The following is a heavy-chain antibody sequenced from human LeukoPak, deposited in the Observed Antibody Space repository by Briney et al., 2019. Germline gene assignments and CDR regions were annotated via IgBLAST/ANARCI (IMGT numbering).Heavy chain of an antibody. J-gene: IGHJ4*02. CDR3: AKVRYSYGYVRY. V-gene: IGHV3-23*01. CDR2: ISGSGGST. D-gene: IGHD5-18*01. Sequence: PGGSLRLSCAASGFTVSSNYMGWVRQAPGKGLEWVSAISGSGGSTYYADSVKGRFTISRDNSKNTLYLQMNSLRAEDTAVYYCAKVRYSYGYVRYWGQGTLVTVSS. CDR1: GFTVSSNY.